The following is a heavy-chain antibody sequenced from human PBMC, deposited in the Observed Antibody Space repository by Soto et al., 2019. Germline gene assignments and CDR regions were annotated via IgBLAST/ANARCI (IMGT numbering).Heavy chain of an antibody. Sequence: EVQLVESGGGLVQPGGSLRLSCAASGFTFSSYWMHWVRQAPGKGLVSVSRINSDGSSTYYADSVKGRFTISRDNAKNTLYLQMNRLRAEDTAVYYCSNWFDPWGQVTLVTVSS. CDR2: INSDGSST. V-gene: IGHV3-74*01. CDR3: SNWFDP. J-gene: IGHJ5*01. CDR1: GFTFSSYW.